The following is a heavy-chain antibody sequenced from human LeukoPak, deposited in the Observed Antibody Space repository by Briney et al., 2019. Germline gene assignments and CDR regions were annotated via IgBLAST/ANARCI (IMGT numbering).Heavy chain of an antibody. V-gene: IGHV3-30*18. CDR2: ISYDGSNK. D-gene: IGHD3-22*01. CDR1: GFTFSSYD. J-gene: IGHJ4*02. Sequence: GTSLRLSCAASGFTFSSYDMHCVRQALGKGLELVAVISYDGSNKYYADSVKGRVTISRDNSKSTLYLQMNSLRAEDTAVYYCAKDRHYESNVLGYWGQGTLVTVSS. CDR3: AKDRHYESNVLGY.